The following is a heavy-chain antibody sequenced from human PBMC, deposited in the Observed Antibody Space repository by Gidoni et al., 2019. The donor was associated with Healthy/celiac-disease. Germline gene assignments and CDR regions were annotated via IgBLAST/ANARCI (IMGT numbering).Heavy chain of an antibody. J-gene: IGHJ4*02. D-gene: IGHD4-17*01. CDR2: ISYDGSNK. CDR3: AKEPLGDYTYYFDY. Sequence: QVQLVESEGGVFQPGRSLKLSCAASGFTFSSYGMDGGRQAPGKGLEWVEVISYDGSNKYYAESGKGRFTISRDNSKNTLYLQMNSLRAEDTAVYYCAKEPLGDYTYYFDYWGQGTLVTVSS. CDR1: GFTFSSYG. V-gene: IGHV3-30*18.